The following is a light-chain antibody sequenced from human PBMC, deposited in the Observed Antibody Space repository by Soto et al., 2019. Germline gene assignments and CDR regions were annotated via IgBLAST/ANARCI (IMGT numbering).Light chain of an antibody. Sequence: EIVLTQSPGTLSLSPGERATLSCRASQSVSSSYLAWYQQKPGQAPRLLIYGASSRVTGIPDRFSGSGSGTDFTLTISGLEPEDLAVYYCQQDKTFGGGTKVEIK. CDR3: QQDKT. V-gene: IGKV3-20*01. CDR2: GAS. J-gene: IGKJ4*01. CDR1: QSVSSSY.